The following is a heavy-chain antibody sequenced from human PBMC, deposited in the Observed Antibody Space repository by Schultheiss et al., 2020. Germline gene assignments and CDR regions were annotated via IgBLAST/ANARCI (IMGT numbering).Heavy chain of an antibody. CDR1: GGSISSGDYY. CDR2: IYYSGST. D-gene: IGHD3-3*01. CDR3: ARDQERYYDFWSGYSRGMDV. J-gene: IGHJ6*02. Sequence: SATLSLTCTVSGGSISSGDYYWSWIRQPPGKGLEWIGYIYYSGSTYYNPSLKSRVTISVDTSKNQFSLKLSSVTAADTAVYYCARDQERYYDFWSGYSRGMDVWGQGTTVTVSS. V-gene: IGHV4-30-4*01.